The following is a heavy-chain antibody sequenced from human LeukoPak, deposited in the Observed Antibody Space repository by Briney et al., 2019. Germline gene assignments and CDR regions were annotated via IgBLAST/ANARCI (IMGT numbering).Heavy chain of an antibody. V-gene: IGHV3-7*01. CDR3: ASASSSGPYYFDY. Sequence: GGSLRLSCAASGFTFCSYWMSWVRQAPGKGLEWVANIKQDGSEKYYVDSVKGRFTISRDNAKNSLYLQMNSLRAEDTAVYYCASASSSGPYYFDYWGQGTLVTVSS. CDR1: GFTFCSYW. D-gene: IGHD6-19*01. J-gene: IGHJ4*02. CDR2: IKQDGSEK.